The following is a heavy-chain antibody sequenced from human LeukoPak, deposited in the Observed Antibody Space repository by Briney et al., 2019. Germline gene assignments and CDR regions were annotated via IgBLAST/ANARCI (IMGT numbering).Heavy chain of an antibody. J-gene: IGHJ4*02. CDR3: TRDWSNMAFDH. D-gene: IGHD3-3*01. Sequence: GGSLRLSCTASGFPLSNFWMHWVRQVLGKGLVWVSRIIFDGATTNYADSVKGRVTTSTDKAKTTLYLHRRSLRAAGTAVYYCTRDWSNMAFDHWAQGTRVSV. V-gene: IGHV3-74*01. CDR2: IIFDGATT. CDR1: GFPLSNFW.